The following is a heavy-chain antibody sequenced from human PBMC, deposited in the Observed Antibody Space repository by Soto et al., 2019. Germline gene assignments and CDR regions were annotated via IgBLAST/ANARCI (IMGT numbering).Heavy chain of an antibody. V-gene: IGHV1-18*04. Sequence: ASVKVSCKASGYTFTSYGISWVRQAPGQGLEWMGWISAYNGNTNYAQKLQGRVTMTTDTSTSTAYMELRSLRSDDTAVYYCARGYYDILAGSLRGGWFDPWGQGTLVTVSS. CDR2: ISAYNGNT. D-gene: IGHD3-9*01. CDR1: GYTFTSYG. CDR3: ARGYYDILAGSLRGGWFDP. J-gene: IGHJ5*02.